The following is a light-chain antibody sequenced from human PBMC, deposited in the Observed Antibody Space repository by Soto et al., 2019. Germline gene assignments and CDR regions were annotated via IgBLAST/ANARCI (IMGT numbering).Light chain of an antibody. CDR1: QSVSSRY. CDR2: GTS. CDR3: QHYSNSPPIT. Sequence: EIVLTQSPGTLSLSPGERATLSCRASQSVSSRYVGWYQQKPGQAPRLLIYGTSSRATAIPDMFSGSGSGTDFTLTISRLEPEDFAVYYCQHYSNSPPITFGQRTRLESK. J-gene: IGKJ5*01. V-gene: IGKV3-20*01.